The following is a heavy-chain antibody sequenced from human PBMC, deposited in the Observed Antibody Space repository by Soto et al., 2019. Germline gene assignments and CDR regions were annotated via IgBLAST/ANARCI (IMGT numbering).Heavy chain of an antibody. CDR2: IIPIFGTA. D-gene: IGHD3-22*01. Sequence: ASVKVSCKASGYTFTSYGISWVRQAPGQGLEWMGGIIPIFGTANYAQKFQGRVTITADESTSTAYMELSSLRSEDTAVYYCARGSYDSSGPEIWGQGTMVTVSS. V-gene: IGHV1-69*13. CDR3: ARGSYDSSGPEI. CDR1: GYTFTSYG. J-gene: IGHJ3*02.